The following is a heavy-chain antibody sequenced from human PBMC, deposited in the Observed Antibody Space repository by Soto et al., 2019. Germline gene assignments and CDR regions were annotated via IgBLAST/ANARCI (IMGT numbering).Heavy chain of an antibody. CDR1: GYTFTSYY. J-gene: IGHJ4*02. Sequence: ASVKVSCKASGYTFTSYYMHWVRQAPGQGLEWMGIINPSGGSTSYAQKFQGRVTMTTDTSTSTAYMELRSLRSDDTAVFYCARSGRSWNLREFDYWGQGTLVTVSS. CDR3: ARSGRSWNLREFDY. V-gene: IGHV1-46*01. D-gene: IGHD6-13*01. CDR2: INPSGGST.